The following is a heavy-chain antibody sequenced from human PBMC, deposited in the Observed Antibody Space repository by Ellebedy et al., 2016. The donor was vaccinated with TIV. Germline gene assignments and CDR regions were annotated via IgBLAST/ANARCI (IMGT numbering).Heavy chain of an antibody. Sequence: SVKVSXXASGGTFSSYAISWVRQAPGQGLEWMGGIIPIFGTANYAQKFQGRVTITADESTSTAYMELSSLRSEDTAVYYCARGICGGDCYSMDYWGQGTLVTVSS. CDR3: ARGICGGDCYSMDY. CDR1: GGTFSSYA. V-gene: IGHV1-69*13. D-gene: IGHD2-21*01. J-gene: IGHJ4*02. CDR2: IIPIFGTA.